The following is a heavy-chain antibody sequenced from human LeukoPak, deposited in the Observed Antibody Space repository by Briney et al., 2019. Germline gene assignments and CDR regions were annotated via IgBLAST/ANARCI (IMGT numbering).Heavy chain of an antibody. V-gene: IGHV4-61*02. Sequence: PSETLSLTCTVSGGSISSGSCYWSWIRQPAGKGLEWIGRIHRSGSTAYNPSVKSRVTISVDTSKNQFSLKLNSVTAADTAVYYCARGGFLVQNHFDPWGQGTLDTVSS. J-gene: IGHJ5*02. CDR2: IHRSGST. CDR3: ARGGFLVQNHFDP. D-gene: IGHD3-3*01. CDR1: GGSISSGSCY.